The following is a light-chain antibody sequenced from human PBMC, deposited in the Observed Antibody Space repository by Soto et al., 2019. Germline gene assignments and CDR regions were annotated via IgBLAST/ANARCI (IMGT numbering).Light chain of an antibody. J-gene: IGKJ2*01. Sequence: DIQMTQSPSSLSASVGDRVTITCRASQSISSYLNWYQQKPGKAPKLLIYAASSLQSGVPSRFSGSGSGTDFTLTISSLQPEDSATYYCQQSYSTPLYTFGQGTKVDIK. CDR3: QQSYSTPLYT. CDR1: QSISSY. CDR2: AAS. V-gene: IGKV1-39*01.